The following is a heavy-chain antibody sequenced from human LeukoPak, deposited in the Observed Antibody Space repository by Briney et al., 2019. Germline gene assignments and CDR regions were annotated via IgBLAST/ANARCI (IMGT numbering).Heavy chain of an antibody. D-gene: IGHD3-10*01. CDR3: ARERGSGTMGYYYYYAMDV. CDR1: GYTFTSYV. CDR2: INTNTGNP. V-gene: IGHV7-4-1*02. Sequence: ASVKVSCKASGYTFTSYVMNWVRQAPGQGLEWMGWINTNTGNPTYAQGFTGRFVFSLDTSVSTAYLQISSLKADDTAVYYCARERGSGTMGYYYYYAMDVWGQGITVTVSS. J-gene: IGHJ6*02.